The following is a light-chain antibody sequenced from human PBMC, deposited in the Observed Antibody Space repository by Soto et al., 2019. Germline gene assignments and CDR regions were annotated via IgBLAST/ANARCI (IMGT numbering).Light chain of an antibody. CDR3: QQYGSSVTWT. J-gene: IGKJ1*01. CDR1: QSITSSY. CDR2: AAS. V-gene: IGKV3-20*01. Sequence: EVVLTQSPGTVSLSPGERATLSCRASQSITSSYIAWYQQKPVQAPRLLIYAASSRATGIPDRFSGSGSGTDFTLSISRLEHEDFVVYYCQQYGSSVTWTFGQGTKVEIK.